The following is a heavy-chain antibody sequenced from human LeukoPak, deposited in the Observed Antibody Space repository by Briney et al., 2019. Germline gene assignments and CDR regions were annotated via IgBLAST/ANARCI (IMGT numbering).Heavy chain of an antibody. CDR3: AKDMKVAAGPFDY. D-gene: IGHD6-13*01. CDR1: GFAFSPYT. V-gene: IGHV3-23*01. Sequence: GGSLRLSCAASGFAFSPYTMNWVRQAPGKGLEWVSSINISGGTTYYADSVKGRFTISRDNSKNTLYLQMNSLRAEDTAVYYCAKDMKVAAGPFDYWGQGTLVTVAS. J-gene: IGHJ4*02. CDR2: INISGGTT.